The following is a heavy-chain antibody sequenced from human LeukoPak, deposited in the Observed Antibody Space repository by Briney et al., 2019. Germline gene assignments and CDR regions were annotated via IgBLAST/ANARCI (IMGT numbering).Heavy chain of an antibody. Sequence: HSGRSLRLSCAASGFTFSSYAMHWVRQAPGKGLEWVAVISYDGSNKYYADSVKGRFTISRDNSKNTLYLQMNSLRDEDTAVYYCARVQGGTGFDYWGQGTLVTVSS. CDR3: ARVQGGTGFDY. V-gene: IGHV3-30-3*01. D-gene: IGHD2-8*02. CDR1: GFTFSSYA. CDR2: ISYDGSNK. J-gene: IGHJ4*02.